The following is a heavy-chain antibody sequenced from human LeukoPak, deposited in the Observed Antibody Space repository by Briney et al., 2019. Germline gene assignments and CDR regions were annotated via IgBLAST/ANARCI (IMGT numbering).Heavy chain of an antibody. V-gene: IGHV1-2*02. CDR2: TNPSTGGT. D-gene: IGHD2-2*01. Sequence: VASVKDSCKPPGYTFTGSNLHWVRHVPGQGLEWMAWTNPSTGGTKSAQEFEGRVTMTRDTSNTTGYMELRSLRPDDTATYYCARGGAFCSITTCHEFDHWGQGTLVIVSS. CDR1: GYTFTGSN. J-gene: IGHJ4*02. CDR3: ARGGAFCSITTCHEFDH.